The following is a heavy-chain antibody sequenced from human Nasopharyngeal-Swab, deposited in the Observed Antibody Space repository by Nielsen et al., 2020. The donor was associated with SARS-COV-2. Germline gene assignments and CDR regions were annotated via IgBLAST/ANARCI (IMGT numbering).Heavy chain of an antibody. CDR1: GFAFGSYG. CDR2: IWYDASKI. D-gene: IGHD5-18*01. J-gene: IGHJ4*02. CDR3: VKDEHSFHIGPLDY. V-gene: IGHV3-33*03. Sequence: GESLKISCAASGFAFGSYGMHWVRQAPGRGLEWVAVIWYDASKIYYADSVKGRFTISRDNSKNTLFLEMNGLRPVDSAMYYCVKDEHSFHIGPLDYWGQGALVTVSS.